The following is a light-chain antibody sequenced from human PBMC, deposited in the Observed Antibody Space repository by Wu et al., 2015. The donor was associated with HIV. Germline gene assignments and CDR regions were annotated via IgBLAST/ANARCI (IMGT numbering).Light chain of an antibody. CDR1: QSVSSRY. CDR2: DAS. J-gene: IGKJ1*01. CDR3: LQYGDSPRA. V-gene: IGKV3-20*01. Sequence: GKRATLXCRASQSVSSRYLAXYQQKPGQAPRLLIYDASSRATGIPDRFSGRGSGTDFTLTISRLEPDDFAVYFCLQYGDSPRAFGQGTKVEIE.